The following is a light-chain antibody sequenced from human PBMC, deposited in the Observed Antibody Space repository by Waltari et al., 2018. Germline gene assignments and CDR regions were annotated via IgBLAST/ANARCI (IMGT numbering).Light chain of an antibody. CDR3: YSTDSSGDHQV. Sequence: SYELTQPPSVSVSPGQTARITCSGDALPQKYAYWYQQKSGQAPVLVIFEDSKRPSGIPERFSGSSSGTVATLTISGAQVEDEADYYCYSTDSSGDHQVFGGGTKLTVL. V-gene: IGLV3-10*01. CDR2: EDS. J-gene: IGLJ2*01. CDR1: ALPQKY.